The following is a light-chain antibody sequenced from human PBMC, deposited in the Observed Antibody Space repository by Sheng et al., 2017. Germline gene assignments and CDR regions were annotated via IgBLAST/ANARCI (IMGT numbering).Light chain of an antibody. J-gene: IGKJ3*01. CDR1: QSISSY. CDR3: QQSFSTPFT. CDR2: HSS. V-gene: IGKV1-39*01. Sequence: DIQMTQSPSSLSVSVGDRVTITCRASQSISSYLNWYQQKPGKAPKLLIFHSSSLQSGAPFRFSGSGSGTDFTLTISSLQPEDFATYYCQQSFSTPFTFGPGTKVDIK.